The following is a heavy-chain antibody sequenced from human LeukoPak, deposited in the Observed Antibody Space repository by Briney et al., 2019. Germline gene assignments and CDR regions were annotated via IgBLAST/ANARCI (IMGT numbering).Heavy chain of an antibody. J-gene: IGHJ4*02. V-gene: IGHV5-51*01. CDR3: ARRFGERLYSNNDAFDS. D-gene: IGHD4-11*01. Sequence: GESLKISCKGSGYSFTNYWIGWVRQMPGKGLDWMGIIYPGDSDTTYSPSFQGQVTISVEKSSNTAYLQWSRLKASDTAMYYCARRFGERLYSNNDAFDSWGQGTLVTVSS. CDR1: GYSFTNYW. CDR2: IYPGDSDT.